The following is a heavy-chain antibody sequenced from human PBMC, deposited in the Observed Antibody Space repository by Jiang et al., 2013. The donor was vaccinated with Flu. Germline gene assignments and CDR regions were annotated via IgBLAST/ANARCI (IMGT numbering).Heavy chain of an antibody. J-gene: IGHJ5*02. CDR1: GGTFSSYT. D-gene: IGHD6-13*01. CDR3: ARLGEDSSSWPYWFDP. CDR2: IIPILGIA. Sequence: GAEVKKPGSSVKVSCKASGGTFSSYTISWVRQAPGQGLEWMGRIIPILGIANYAQKFQGRVTITADKSTSTAYMELSSLRSEDTAVYYCARLGEDSSSWPYWFDPWGQGTLVTVSS. V-gene: IGHV1-69*02.